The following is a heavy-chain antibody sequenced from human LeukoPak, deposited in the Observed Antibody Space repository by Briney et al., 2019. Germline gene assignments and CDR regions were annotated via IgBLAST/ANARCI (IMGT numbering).Heavy chain of an antibody. CDR2: IYYSGST. V-gene: IGHV4-59*01. J-gene: IGHJ3*02. CDR3: ARAEDRGYSYGWGFDI. CDR1: GGSISSYY. Sequence: SETLSLTCTVSGGSISSYYWSWIRQPPGKGLEWIGYIYYSGSTNYNPSLKSRVTISVDTSKNQFSLKLSSVTAADTAVCYCARAEDRGYSYGWGFDIWGQGTMVTVSS. D-gene: IGHD5-18*01.